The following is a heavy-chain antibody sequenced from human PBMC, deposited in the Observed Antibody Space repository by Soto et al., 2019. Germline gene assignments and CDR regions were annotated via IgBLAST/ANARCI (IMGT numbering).Heavy chain of an antibody. D-gene: IGHD3-10*01. CDR3: ARAFYGSGSYYNPYFDY. V-gene: IGHV5-51*01. Sequence: GESLKISCKGSGYSFTSYWIGWVRQMPGKGLEWMGIIYPGDSDTRYSPSFQGQVTISADKSISTAYLQWSSLKASDTAMYYCARAFYGSGSYYNPYFDYWGQGTLVTVSS. CDR2: IYPGDSDT. J-gene: IGHJ4*02. CDR1: GYSFTSYW.